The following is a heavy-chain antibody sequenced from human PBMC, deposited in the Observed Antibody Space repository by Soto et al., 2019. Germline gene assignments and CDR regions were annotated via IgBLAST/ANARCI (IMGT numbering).Heavy chain of an antibody. V-gene: IGHV1-69*12. CDR2: IIPMFGTA. J-gene: IGHJ4*02. CDR1: GGTFSTYA. D-gene: IGHD5-18*01. CDR3: ASGIQLWLRRINNGYSG. Sequence: QVQLVQSGAEVKKPESSVKVSCKAPGGTFSTYAISWVRQAPGQGLEWMGGIIPMFGTANYAQRFQDRVTITADEPMNTVYMELSSLRSEDTAVYFCASGIQLWLRRINNGYSGWGQGTLVTVSS.